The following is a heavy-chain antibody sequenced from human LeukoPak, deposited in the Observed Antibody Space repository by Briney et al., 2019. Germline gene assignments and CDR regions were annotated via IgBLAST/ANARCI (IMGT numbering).Heavy chain of an antibody. D-gene: IGHD3-22*01. V-gene: IGHV3-48*03. Sequence: PGGSLRLSCAASGFDFYAYEMNWVRQAPGKGLEWVAYFAGSDTTTYYADSVKGRFTIPGDNAKNSLYLQMNSLRAEDTALYYCTTLGYHLDSWGQGTLVTVSS. J-gene: IGHJ4*02. CDR2: FAGSDTTT. CDR3: TTLGYHLDS. CDR1: GFDFYAYE.